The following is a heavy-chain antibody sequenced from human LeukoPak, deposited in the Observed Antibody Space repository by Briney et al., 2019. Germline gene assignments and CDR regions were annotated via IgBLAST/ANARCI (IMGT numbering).Heavy chain of an antibody. CDR3: AISSSSSGYYYYGMDV. Sequence: SETLSLTCTVSGGSISSYYWSWIRQPPGKGLEWIGYIYYSGSTNYNPSLKSRVTISVDTSKNQFSLKLSSVTAADTAVYYCAISSSSSGYYYYGMDVWGQGTTVTVSS. D-gene: IGHD3-22*01. J-gene: IGHJ6*02. V-gene: IGHV4-59*12. CDR2: IYYSGST. CDR1: GGSISSYY.